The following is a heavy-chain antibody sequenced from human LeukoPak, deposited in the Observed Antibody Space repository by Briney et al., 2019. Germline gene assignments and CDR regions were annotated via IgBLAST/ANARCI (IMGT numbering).Heavy chain of an antibody. Sequence: GGSLRLSCAASGFTFSSYAMSWVRQAPGKGLEWVSAISGSGGSTYYADSVKGRFTISRDNSKNTLYLQMNSLRAEDTAVYYCVKDHDYGDYGSFDYWGQGTLVTVSS. V-gene: IGHV3-23*01. J-gene: IGHJ4*02. CDR3: VKDHDYGDYGSFDY. D-gene: IGHD4-17*01. CDR1: GFTFSSYA. CDR2: ISGSGGST.